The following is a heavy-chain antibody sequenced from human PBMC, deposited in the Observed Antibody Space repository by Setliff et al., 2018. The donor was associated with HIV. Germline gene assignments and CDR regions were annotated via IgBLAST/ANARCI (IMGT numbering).Heavy chain of an antibody. D-gene: IGHD3-10*01. V-gene: IGHV1-2*02. J-gene: IGHJ4*02. CDR2: INPNNGGT. CDR1: GYTFTGYY. Sequence: ASVKVSCKASGYTFTGYYMHWVRQAPGQGLEWMGWINPNNGGTNYAQKFQGRVTMTRDTSISTAYMELSRLRSDDTAVYYCARVGILLWFGELTEAPLDYWGQGTLVTVSS. CDR3: ARVGILLWFGELTEAPLDY.